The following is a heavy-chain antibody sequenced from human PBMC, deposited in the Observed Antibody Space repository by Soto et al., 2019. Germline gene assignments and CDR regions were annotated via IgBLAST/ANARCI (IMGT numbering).Heavy chain of an antibody. J-gene: IGHJ4*02. V-gene: IGHV3-66*01. CDR2: IYSGGRT. CDR3: ARDPWAADY. D-gene: IGHD3-16*01. Sequence: GGSLRLSCAASGFTVSTKYMSWVRQAPGKGLEWVSVIYSGGRTFYADSVRGRFTISRDNSKNTVNLQMNSLRAEDTAVYYCARDPWAADYWGQGTLVTVSS. CDR1: GFTVSTKY.